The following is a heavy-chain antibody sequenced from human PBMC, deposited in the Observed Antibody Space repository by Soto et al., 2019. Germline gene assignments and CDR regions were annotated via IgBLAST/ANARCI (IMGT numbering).Heavy chain of an antibody. Sequence: PGESLKISCKGSGYMFSNYWIGWVRRMPGKGLEWMGIIHGGDSNTRYSPSFDGQVTISTDKSINIAYLQWSSLKASDPAMYYCARRVTSSTAWDYWGQGTLLTVSS. CDR2: IHGGDSNT. J-gene: IGHJ4*02. V-gene: IGHV5-51*01. CDR1: GYMFSNYW. D-gene: IGHD6-19*01. CDR3: ARRVTSSTAWDY.